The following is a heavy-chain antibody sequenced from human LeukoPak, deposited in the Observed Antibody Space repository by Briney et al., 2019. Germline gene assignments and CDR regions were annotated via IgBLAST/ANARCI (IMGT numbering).Heavy chain of an antibody. CDR3: ARISSIAAPVFDY. CDR2: IIPILGIA. V-gene: IGHV1-69*04. J-gene: IGHJ4*02. CDR1: GGTFSSYA. D-gene: IGHD6-6*01. Sequence: GASVKVSCKASGGTFSSYAISWVRQAPGQGLEWMGRIIPILGIANYAQKFQGRVTITADKSTSTAYMELSSLRSEDTAVYYCARISSIAAPVFDYWGQGTLVTVSS.